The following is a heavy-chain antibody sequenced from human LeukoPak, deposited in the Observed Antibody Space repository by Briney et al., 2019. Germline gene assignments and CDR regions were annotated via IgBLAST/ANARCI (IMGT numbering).Heavy chain of an antibody. CDR2: IHSTGST. Sequence: PSETLSLTCTVSSGSISGYFWSWIRQPPGQGLEWIAYIHSTGSTNYSPSLKSRVTISVDSSKNQFPLKLTSVTAADTAVHYCASRRGPSIVGSGRQTYYYYYGMDVWGQGTTVTVSS. J-gene: IGHJ6*02. V-gene: IGHV4-59*08. CDR3: ASRRGPSIVGSGRQTYYYYYGMDV. CDR1: SGSISGYF. D-gene: IGHD3-10*01.